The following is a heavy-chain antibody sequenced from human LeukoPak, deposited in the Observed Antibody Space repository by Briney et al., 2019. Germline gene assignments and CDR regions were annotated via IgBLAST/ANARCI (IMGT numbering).Heavy chain of an antibody. D-gene: IGHD6-6*01. CDR3: ASTYSSSCRGLR. V-gene: IGHV3-30*04. J-gene: IGHJ4*02. CDR2: ISYDGSNQ. CDR1: GFTFSSYA. Sequence: GGSLRLSCAASGFTFSSYATHWVRQAPGKGLAWVAVISYDGSNQYYADSVKGRFTISRDNSKNTLYLQMNSLRAEDTAVYYCASTYSSSCRGLRWGQGTLVTVSS.